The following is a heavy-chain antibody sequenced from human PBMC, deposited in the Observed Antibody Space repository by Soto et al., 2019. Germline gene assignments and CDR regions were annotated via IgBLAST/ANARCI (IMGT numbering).Heavy chain of an antibody. V-gene: IGHV4-59*01. CDR3: ARTNPRLGWFDP. CDR1: GGSISSYY. CDR2: IYYSGST. J-gene: IGHJ5*02. Sequence: PSETLSLTCTVSGGSISSYYWSWIRQPPGKGLEWIGYIYYSGSTNYNPSLKSRVTISVDTSKNQFSLKLSSVTAADTAVYYCARTNPRLGWFDPWGQGTLVTVSS. D-gene: IGHD3-16*01.